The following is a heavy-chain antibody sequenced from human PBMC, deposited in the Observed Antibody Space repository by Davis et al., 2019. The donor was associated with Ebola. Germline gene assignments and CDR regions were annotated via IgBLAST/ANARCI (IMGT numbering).Heavy chain of an antibody. CDR2: IYYSGST. CDR3: ARPPYYGVQPGMDV. D-gene: IGHD4-17*01. J-gene: IGHJ6*02. CDR1: GGSISSSSYY. Sequence: PSETLSLTCTVSGGSISSSSYYWGWIRQPPGKGLAWIGSIYYSGSTYYNPSLKSRVTISVDTSKNQFSLKLSSVTAADTAVYYCARPPYYGVQPGMDVWGQGTTVTVSS. V-gene: IGHV4-39*01.